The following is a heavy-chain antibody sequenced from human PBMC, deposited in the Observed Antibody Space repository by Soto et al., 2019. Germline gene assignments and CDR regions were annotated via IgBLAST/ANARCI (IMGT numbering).Heavy chain of an antibody. CDR3: AKEGQQLPDY. Sequence: GGSLRLSCAASGFTFSSYGMHWVRQAPGKGLEWVAVISYDGSNKYYADSVKGRFTISRDNSKNTLYLQMNSLRAEDTAVYYCAKEGQQLPDYWGQGTLVTVSS. D-gene: IGHD6-13*01. V-gene: IGHV3-30*18. CDR1: GFTFSSYG. J-gene: IGHJ4*02. CDR2: ISYDGSNK.